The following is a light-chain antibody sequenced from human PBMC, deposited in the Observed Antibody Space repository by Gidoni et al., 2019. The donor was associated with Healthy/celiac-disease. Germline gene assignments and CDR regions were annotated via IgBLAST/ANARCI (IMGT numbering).Light chain of an antibody. CDR1: SSNIGSNT. CDR2: SNN. J-gene: IGLJ2*01. CDR3: AAGDDSLNGVV. Sequence: QSVLTQPPSASGTPGPRVTISCSGSSSNIGSNTVNWYQQLPGTAPKLLIYSNNQRPSGVPDRFSGSKSGTSASLAISGLQSEDEADYYCAAGDDSLNGVVFGGGTKLTV. V-gene: IGLV1-44*01.